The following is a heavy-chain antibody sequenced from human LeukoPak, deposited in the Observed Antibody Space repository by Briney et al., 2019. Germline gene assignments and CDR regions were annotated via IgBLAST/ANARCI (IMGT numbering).Heavy chain of an antibody. D-gene: IGHD2-2*01. J-gene: IGHJ5*02. CDR3: ARDGVGYCSSTSCPSRFDP. CDR1: GYTFTGYY. CDR2: INPNSGGT. Sequence: GASVKVSCKASGYTFTGYYMHWVRQAPGQGLEWMGWINPNSGGTNYAQKFQGRVTMTRDTSISTAYMELSRLRSDDTAVYYCARDGVGYCSSTSCPSRFDPWGQGTLVTVSS. V-gene: IGHV1-2*02.